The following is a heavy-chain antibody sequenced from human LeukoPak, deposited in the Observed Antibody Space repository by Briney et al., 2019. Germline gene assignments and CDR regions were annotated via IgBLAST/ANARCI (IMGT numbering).Heavy chain of an antibody. Sequence: PSETLSLTCTVSGGSISSGSYYWSWIRQPAGKGLEWIGRIYTSGSTNYNPSLKSRVTMSVDTSKNQFSLKLSSVTAADTAVYYCARGVWHGPRSYFDYWGQGTLVTVSS. CDR2: IYTSGST. V-gene: IGHV4-61*02. CDR3: ARGVWHGPRSYFDY. D-gene: IGHD5/OR15-5a*01. J-gene: IGHJ4*02. CDR1: GGSISSGSYY.